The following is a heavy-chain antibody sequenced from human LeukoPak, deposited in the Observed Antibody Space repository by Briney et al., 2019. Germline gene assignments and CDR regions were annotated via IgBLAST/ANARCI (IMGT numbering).Heavy chain of an antibody. CDR2: IYYSGST. Sequence: PSETLSLTCTVSGGSISSYYWSWIRQPPGKGLEWIGYIYYSGSTNYNPSLKSRVTISVDTSKNQFSLKLSSVTAADTAVYYCAREVVMITFGGVTDPYGMDVWGQGTTVTVSS. D-gene: IGHD3-16*01. J-gene: IGHJ6*02. V-gene: IGHV4-59*01. CDR1: GGSISSYY. CDR3: AREVVMITFGGVTDPYGMDV.